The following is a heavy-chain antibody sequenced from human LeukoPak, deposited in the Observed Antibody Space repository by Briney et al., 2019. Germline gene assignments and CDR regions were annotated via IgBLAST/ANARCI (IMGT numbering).Heavy chain of an antibody. V-gene: IGHV3-7*03. CDR1: GFTFSSYF. J-gene: IGHJ4*02. CDR2: IKQDGSEK. CDR3: ANTGNSRGAY. Sequence: PGGSLRLSCAASGFTFSSYFMSWVRQAPGKGLEWVANIKQDGSEKYYVDSVKGRFTISRDNSKNTLYLQLNSLRAEDTALYYCANTGNSRGAYWGQGTLVTVSS. D-gene: IGHD2/OR15-2a*01.